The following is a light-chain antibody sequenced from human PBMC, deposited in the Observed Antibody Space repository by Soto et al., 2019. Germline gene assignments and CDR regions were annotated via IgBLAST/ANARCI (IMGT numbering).Light chain of an antibody. V-gene: IGKV3-20*01. J-gene: IGKJ1*01. CDR2: GVS. Sequence: EIALTQSPGTLSLSPGERASLSCMGSQSVSSSFLGWYQQKPGQAPRLLIYGVSRRATGVPDRFSGSGSGTDFTLTISRLEPEDFAVYYCQHYDSSLRTFGQGTKVDIK. CDR1: QSVSSSF. CDR3: QHYDSSLRT.